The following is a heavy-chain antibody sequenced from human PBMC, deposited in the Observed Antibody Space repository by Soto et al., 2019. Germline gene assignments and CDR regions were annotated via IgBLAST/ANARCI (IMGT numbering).Heavy chain of an antibody. J-gene: IGHJ6*02. CDR3: ARGYGGNSGDYYYGMDV. CDR2: INHSGST. Sequence: SETLSLTCAVYGGSFSGYYWSWIRQPPGKGLEWIGEINHSGSTNYNPSLKSRVTISVDTSKNQFSLKLSSVTAADTAVYYCARGYGGNSGDYYYGMDVWGQGTTVTVSS. CDR1: GGSFSGYY. V-gene: IGHV4-34*01. D-gene: IGHD4-17*01.